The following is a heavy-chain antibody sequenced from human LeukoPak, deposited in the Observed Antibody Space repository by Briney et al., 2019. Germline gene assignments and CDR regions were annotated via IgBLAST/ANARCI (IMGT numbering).Heavy chain of an antibody. CDR1: GYTFTGYY. J-gene: IGHJ4*02. CDR3: AREGPACSSTSCPFDY. Sequence: ASVKVPCKASGYTFTGYYMHWVRQAPGQGLEWMGWINPNSGGTNYAQKFQGRVTMTRDTSINTAYMELSRLRSDDTAVYYCAREGPACSSTSCPFDYWGQGTLVTVSS. D-gene: IGHD2-2*01. CDR2: INPNSGGT. V-gene: IGHV1-2*02.